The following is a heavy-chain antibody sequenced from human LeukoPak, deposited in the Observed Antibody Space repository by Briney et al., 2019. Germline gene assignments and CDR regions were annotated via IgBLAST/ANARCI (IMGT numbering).Heavy chain of an antibody. V-gene: IGHV1-24*01. J-gene: IGHJ4*02. D-gene: IGHD6-6*01. Sequence: ASVKVSCKVSGYTLTELSMHWVRQGPGKGREWVGGFDPEDGETIYAQKFQGRVTMTEDTSTDTAYMELSSLRSEDTAVYYCATGSSSGLTFHYWGQGTLVTVST. CDR3: ATGSSSGLTFHY. CDR1: GYTLTELS. CDR2: FDPEDGET.